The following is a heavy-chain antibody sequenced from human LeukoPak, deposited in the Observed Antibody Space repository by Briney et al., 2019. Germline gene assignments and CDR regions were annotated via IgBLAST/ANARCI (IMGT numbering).Heavy chain of an antibody. V-gene: IGHV5-51*01. Sequence: GESLKISCKGSGYSFTSCWIGWVRQMPGKGLEWMGIIYPRDSETRYSPSFQGQVTISADKSISTAYLQWSSLKASDTAMYYCARLNDFWTGYLKYYFDDWGQGSLVTVSS. CDR1: GYSFTSCW. D-gene: IGHD3/OR15-3a*01. CDR3: ARLNDFWTGYLKYYFDD. CDR2: IYPRDSET. J-gene: IGHJ4*02.